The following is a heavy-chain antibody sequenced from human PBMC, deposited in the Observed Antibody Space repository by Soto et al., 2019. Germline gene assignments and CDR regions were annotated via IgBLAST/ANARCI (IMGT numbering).Heavy chain of an antibody. CDR1: GGTFSSYA. D-gene: IGHD2-2*02. Sequence: RASVKVSCKASGGTFSSYAISWVRQAPGQGLEWMGGIIPIFGTANYAQKFQGRVTITADESTSTAYMELSSLRSEDTAVYYCAREGYCSSTSCYTTSGFDYRGQGTLVTVSS. CDR3: AREGYCSSTSCYTTSGFDY. V-gene: IGHV1-69*13. CDR2: IIPIFGTA. J-gene: IGHJ4*02.